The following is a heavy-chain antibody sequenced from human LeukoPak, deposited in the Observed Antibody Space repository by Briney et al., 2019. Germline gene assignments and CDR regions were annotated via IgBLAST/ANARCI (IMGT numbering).Heavy chain of an antibody. CDR3: AKIAAAEPFDY. J-gene: IGHJ4*02. Sequence: GGSLRLSCAASGFTFSSYSMNWVRQAPGKGLEWVSSISSSSSYIYYADSVKGRFTISRDNSKNTLYLQMNSLRAEDTAVYYCAKIAAAEPFDYWGQGTLVTVSS. CDR1: GFTFSSYS. D-gene: IGHD6-13*01. V-gene: IGHV3-21*01. CDR2: ISSSSSYI.